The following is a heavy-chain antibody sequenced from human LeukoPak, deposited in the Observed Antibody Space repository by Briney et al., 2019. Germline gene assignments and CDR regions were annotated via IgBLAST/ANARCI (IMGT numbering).Heavy chain of an antibody. CDR2: INPNSGGT. CDR1: GYTFTGYY. J-gene: IGHJ4*02. D-gene: IGHD3-16*01. V-gene: IGHV1-2*02. Sequence: ASVKVFCKASGYTFTGYYMHWVRQAPGQGLEWMGWINPNSGGTKYAQKFQGRVTMTRDTSISIAYMELSTLRSDDTAVYYCAREKTFRDFDYWGQGTLVTVSS. CDR3: AREKTFRDFDY.